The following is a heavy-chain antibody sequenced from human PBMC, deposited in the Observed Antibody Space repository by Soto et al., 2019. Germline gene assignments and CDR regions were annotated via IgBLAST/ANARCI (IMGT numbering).Heavy chain of an antibody. V-gene: IGHV4-59*02. CDR2: SGST. D-gene: IGHD6-19*01. CDR3: ARLSAGWLDP. J-gene: IGHJ5*02. CDR1: GGYVSSYS. Sequence: QVQLQESGPGLVKPSETLSLTGTVSGGYVSSYSWSWFRQPPGKGLEWIGYSGSTNYNPSLKSRVTISVDTSKNQFSLNLSSVTAADTAVYYCARLSAGWLDPWGQGTLVTVAS.